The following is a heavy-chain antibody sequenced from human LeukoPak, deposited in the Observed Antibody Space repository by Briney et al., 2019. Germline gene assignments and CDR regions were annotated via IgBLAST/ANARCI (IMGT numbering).Heavy chain of an antibody. D-gene: IGHD7-27*01. V-gene: IGHV3-23*01. CDR3: AKELSATPRAAVQTGDAFDV. CDR2: ISGSGIST. CDR1: GFTFSSYG. J-gene: IGHJ3*01. Sequence: GGSLRLSCAASGFTFSSYGMTWVRQAPGRGLEWVSSISGSGISTYYADSVKGRFTISRDNSKNTLYLRMSSLRAEDTAGYYCAKELSATPRAAVQTGDAFDVWGQGTMVTVSS.